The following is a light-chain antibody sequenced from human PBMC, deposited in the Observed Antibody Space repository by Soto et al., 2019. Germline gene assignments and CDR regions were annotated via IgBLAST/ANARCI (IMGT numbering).Light chain of an antibody. CDR1: QGLGSNY. J-gene: IGKJ1*01. CDR3: QQYGSSPWT. CDR2: GAS. Sequence: EIVLTQSPGTLSLSPGERATLSCKASQGLGSNYLAWYQQKPGQAPRPLIYGASSRATGIPDRFSGSGSGADFTLTISRLEPEDCAVYYCQQYGSSPWTFGQGTTVEIK. V-gene: IGKV3-20*01.